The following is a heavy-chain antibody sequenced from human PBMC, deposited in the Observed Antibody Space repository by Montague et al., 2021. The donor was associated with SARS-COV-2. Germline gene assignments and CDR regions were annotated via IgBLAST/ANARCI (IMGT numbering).Heavy chain of an antibody. CDR2: SYWGDEK. D-gene: IGHD1-26*01. V-gene: IGHV2-5*02. J-gene: IGHJ3*02. Sequence: PALVKPTQTLTLTCTFSGFSITTSTMGVGWIRQPPGKALEWLALSYWGDEKRFSPSLKSRLTITKDTFKDQVVLRMTNMDPVDTATYYCARIWGATRWDAFDIWGQGTMVTVSS. CDR3: ARIWGATRWDAFDI. CDR1: GFSITTSTMG.